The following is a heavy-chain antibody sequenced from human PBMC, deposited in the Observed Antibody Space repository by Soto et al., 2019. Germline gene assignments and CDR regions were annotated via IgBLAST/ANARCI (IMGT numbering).Heavy chain of an antibody. CDR2: IESITYGGTT. D-gene: IGHD3-16*01. Sequence: PGGSLRLPCTAAGITLGDYALRCVRPAPGKGRECLGCIESITYGGTTEYAASVKGRITISRDDSKSIAYLQMNSLKPEDTAVYYCSRVGHAEVPFGCWGQGAMGTVSS. J-gene: IGHJ4*02. CDR1: GITLGDYA. V-gene: IGHV3-49*04. CDR3: SRVGHAEVPFGC.